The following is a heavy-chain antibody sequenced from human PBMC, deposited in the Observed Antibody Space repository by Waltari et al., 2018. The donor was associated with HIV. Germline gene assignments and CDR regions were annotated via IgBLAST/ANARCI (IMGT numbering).Heavy chain of an antibody. CDR3: ARIGTFPHNYAIDF. CDR2: IKDDGSEK. CDR1: GLTLPTYW. J-gene: IGHJ6*02. D-gene: IGHD1-26*01. V-gene: IGHV3-7*01. Sequence: EVQLLESGGGLVQSGGSLSLSCAASGLTLPTYWMSWVRQTPGKGLEWVAYIKDDGSEKYYMGSVKGRFTISRDNAKNSMFLQMNSLRAEDTAVYYCARIGTFPHNYAIDFWGQGTTVTVSS.